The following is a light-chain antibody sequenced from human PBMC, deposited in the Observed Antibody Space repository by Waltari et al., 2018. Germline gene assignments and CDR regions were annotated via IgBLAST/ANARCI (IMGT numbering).Light chain of an antibody. CDR1: QSLSRSR. V-gene: IGKV3-20*01. CDR2: AAS. J-gene: IGKJ2*01. Sequence: EFVLTQSPDTLSLSPGGRATLSCRASQSLSRSRLAWYQQKPGQAPRLLIYAASSRATGIPDRFSGSGSGTDFSLTISRVEPEDVVVYYCQQYSSSVMYTFGQGTKLEIQ. CDR3: QQYSSSVMYT.